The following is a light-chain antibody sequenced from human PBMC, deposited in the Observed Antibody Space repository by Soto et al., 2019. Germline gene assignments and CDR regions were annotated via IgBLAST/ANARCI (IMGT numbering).Light chain of an antibody. Sequence: EIVLTQSPATLSLSPGERATLSCRASQSVSSNYLAWYQQKPGQAPRLLLYDASSRATGIPDRFRGSGSGTEFTLTISSLQSEDFAVYYCQQYSIWRTFGQGTKVDI. J-gene: IGKJ1*01. V-gene: IGKV3D-20*02. CDR2: DAS. CDR1: QSVSSNY. CDR3: QQYSIWRT.